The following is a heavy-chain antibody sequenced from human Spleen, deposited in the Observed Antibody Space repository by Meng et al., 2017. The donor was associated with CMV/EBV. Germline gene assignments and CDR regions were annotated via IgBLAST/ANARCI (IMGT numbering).Heavy chain of an antibody. Sequence: EVELLESGGGVVQPGGSLRLSCAASGFTFSSYAMSWVRQSPGKGLEWVSAISGSGGSTYYADSVKGRFTISRDNSKNTLYLQMNSLRAEDTAVYYCAKIRSYSSSFDYWGQGTLVTVSS. CDR2: ISGSGGST. CDR3: AKIRSYSSSFDY. CDR1: GFTFSSYA. D-gene: IGHD1-26*01. V-gene: IGHV3-23*01. J-gene: IGHJ4*02.